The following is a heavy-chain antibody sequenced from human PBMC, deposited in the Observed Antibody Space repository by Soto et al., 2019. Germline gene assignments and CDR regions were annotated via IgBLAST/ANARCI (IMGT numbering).Heavy chain of an antibody. CDR3: ARGIAAAGGYYFDY. D-gene: IGHD6-13*01. CDR1: GFTVSSNY. CDR2: IYSGGST. Sequence: GGSLRLSCAASGFTVSSNYMSWVRQAPGKGLEWVSVIYSGGSTYYADSVKGRFTISRDNSKNTLYLQMNSLRAEDTAVYYCARGIAAAGGYYFDYWGQGTLVTVSS. V-gene: IGHV3-53*01. J-gene: IGHJ4*02.